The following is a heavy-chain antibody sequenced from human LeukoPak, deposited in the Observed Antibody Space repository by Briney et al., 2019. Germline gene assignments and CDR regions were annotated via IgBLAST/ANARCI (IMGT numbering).Heavy chain of an antibody. V-gene: IGHV1-18*01. J-gene: IGHJ6*02. CDR1: GYTXTSYG. D-gene: IGHD3-9*01. CDR3: ARFGSQYYDILSGYSGYYYGMDV. Sequence: ASVKVSCKASGYTXTSYGISWARQAPGQGLEWMGWISAYNGDTNYAQRLQGRVTMTTDTSTSTAYMELRSLTSDDTAVYYCARFGSQYYDILSGYSGYYYGMDVWGQGTTVTVSS. CDR2: ISAYNGDT.